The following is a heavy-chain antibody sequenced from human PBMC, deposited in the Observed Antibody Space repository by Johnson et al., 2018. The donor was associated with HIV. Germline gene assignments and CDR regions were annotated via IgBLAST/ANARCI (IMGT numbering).Heavy chain of an antibody. V-gene: IGHV3-66*01. CDR2: IYSGCNT. CDR1: GFTVSTNY. CDR3: ARDPIGGAFDI. D-gene: IGHD3-16*01. Sequence: VQLVESGGGLVQPGGSLRLSCAASGFTVSTNYMSWVRQAPGKGLEWVSVIYSGCNTYYADPVKGRFTISRGNSKNTLYLQMNSLRAEDTAVYYCARDPIGGAFDIWGQGTMVIVSS. J-gene: IGHJ3*02.